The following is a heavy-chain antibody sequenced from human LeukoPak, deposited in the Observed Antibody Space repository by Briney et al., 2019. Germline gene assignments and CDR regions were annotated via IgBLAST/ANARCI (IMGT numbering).Heavy chain of an antibody. V-gene: IGHV3-7*01. CDR2: IKQDGSEK. D-gene: IGHD3-22*01. Sequence: GGSLRLSCAASGFTFSRYWMSWVRQAPGKGLEWVANIKQDGSEKYYVDSVKGRFIISRDNAKNSLYLQMNSLRAEDTAVYYCARANHYSDSIGYSLYYFDYWGQGTLVTVSS. CDR3: ARANHYSDSIGYSLYYFDY. CDR1: GFTFSRYW. J-gene: IGHJ4*02.